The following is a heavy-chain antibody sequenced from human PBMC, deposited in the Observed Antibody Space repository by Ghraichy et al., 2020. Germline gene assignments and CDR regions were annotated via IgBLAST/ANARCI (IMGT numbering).Heavy chain of an antibody. CDR2: ISSSSSTI. J-gene: IGHJ3*02. V-gene: IGHV3-48*01. CDR3: ARSARLTGAYDAFDI. Sequence: GGSLRLSCAASGFTFSSYSMNWVRQAPGKGLEWVSYISSSSSTIYYADSVKGRFTISRDNAKNSLYLQMNSLRAEDTAVYYCARSARLTGAYDAFDIWGQGTMVTVSS. D-gene: IGHD7-27*01. CDR1: GFTFSSYS.